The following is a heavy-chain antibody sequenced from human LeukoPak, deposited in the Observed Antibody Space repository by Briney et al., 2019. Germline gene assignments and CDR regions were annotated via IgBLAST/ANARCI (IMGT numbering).Heavy chain of an antibody. Sequence: PGGSLRLSCAASGFTVSGTYMSWVRQVPGKGLEWVSIIYAAGSTYYADSVEGRFTISRDGSKNTLYLQMNSLRTEDTAVYYCASRGLYSGSGSYFGFWGQGTLVTVSS. D-gene: IGHD3-10*01. CDR1: GFTVSGTY. V-gene: IGHV3-66*01. J-gene: IGHJ4*02. CDR2: IYAAGST. CDR3: ASRGLYSGSGSYFGF.